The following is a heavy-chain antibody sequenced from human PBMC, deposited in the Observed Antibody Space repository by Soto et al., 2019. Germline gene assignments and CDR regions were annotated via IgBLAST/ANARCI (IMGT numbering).Heavy chain of an antibody. CDR1: GGTFRSYT. CDR2: IIPILGIA. Sequence: GAPVKVSCQASGGTFRSYTISWGAQAPGQGLEWMGRIIPILGIANYAQKFQGRVTITADKSTSTAYMELSSLRSEDTAVYYCARDLNWGSLDVWGQGTTVTVSS. CDR3: ARDLNWGSLDV. J-gene: IGHJ6*02. D-gene: IGHD7-27*01. V-gene: IGHV1-69*04.